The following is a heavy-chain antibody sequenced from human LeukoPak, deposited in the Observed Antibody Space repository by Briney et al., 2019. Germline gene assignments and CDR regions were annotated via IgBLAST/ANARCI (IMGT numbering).Heavy chain of an antibody. CDR3: ARDSADPVEMATITSGAFDI. Sequence: SVKVSCKASGGTFSSYAISWVRQAPGQGLEWMGGIIPIFGTANYAQKFQGRVTITADKSTSTAYMELSSLRSEDTAVYYCARDSADPVEMATITSGAFDIWGQGTMVTVSS. CDR2: IIPIFGTA. J-gene: IGHJ3*02. D-gene: IGHD5-24*01. CDR1: GGTFSSYA. V-gene: IGHV1-69*06.